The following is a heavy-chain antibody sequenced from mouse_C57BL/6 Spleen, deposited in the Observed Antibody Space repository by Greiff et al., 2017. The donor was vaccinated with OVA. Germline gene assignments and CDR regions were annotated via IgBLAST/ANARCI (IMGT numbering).Heavy chain of an antibody. D-gene: IGHD2-12*01. CDR3: ARGFYYNGFAY. Sequence: EVQLQQSGPELVKPGASVKISCKASGYTFTDYYMNWVKQSHGKSLEWIGDINPNNGGTSYNQKFKGKATLTVDKSSSTAYMELRSLTSEDSAVYYCARGFYYNGFAYWGQGTLVTVSA. V-gene: IGHV1-26*01. CDR2: INPNNGGT. J-gene: IGHJ3*01. CDR1: GYTFTDYY.